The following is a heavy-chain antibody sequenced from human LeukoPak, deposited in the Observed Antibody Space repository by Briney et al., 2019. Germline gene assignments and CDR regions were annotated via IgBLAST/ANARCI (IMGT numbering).Heavy chain of an antibody. V-gene: IGHV3-48*04. CDR2: ISSSSTI. Sequence: SGGSLRLSCAASGFTFSSYSMNWVRQAPGKGLEWVSYISSSSTIYHADSVKGRFTISRDNAQNSLYLQMNSLRAEDTAVYYCARRTPGYCSGGSCYGFQHWGQGTLVTVSS. CDR3: ARRTPGYCSGGSCYGFQH. CDR1: GFTFSSYS. J-gene: IGHJ1*01. D-gene: IGHD2-15*01.